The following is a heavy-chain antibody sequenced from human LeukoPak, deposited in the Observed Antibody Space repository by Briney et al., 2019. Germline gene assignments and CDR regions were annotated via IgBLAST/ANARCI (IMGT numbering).Heavy chain of an antibody. CDR3: AKGLGGVKIYYFDY. CDR2: ISGSGGST. CDR1: GFTFSSYA. V-gene: IGHV3-23*01. D-gene: IGHD3-16*01. Sequence: PGGSLRLSCAASGFTFSSYALSWVRQAPGKGLEWVSAISGSGGSTYYADSVKGRFTISRDNSKNTLYLQMNSLRAEDTAVYYCAKGLGGVKIYYFDYWGQGTLVTVSS. J-gene: IGHJ4*02.